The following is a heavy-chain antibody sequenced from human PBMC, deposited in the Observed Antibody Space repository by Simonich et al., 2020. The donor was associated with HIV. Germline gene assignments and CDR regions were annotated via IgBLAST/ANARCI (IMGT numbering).Heavy chain of an antibody. J-gene: IGHJ4*02. CDR3: ARRDRELILYFDY. CDR2: INHSGLT. Sequence: QVQLQQWGAGLLKPSETLSLTCAVYGGSFSGNYWSWIRQPPGKGLEWIGEINHSGLTTCKSSLNSRATISVDKSKNQFSLKLSSVTAADTAIYYCARRDRELILYFDYWGQGNLVTVSS. D-gene: IGHD3-3*01. V-gene: IGHV4-34*01. CDR1: GGSFSGNY.